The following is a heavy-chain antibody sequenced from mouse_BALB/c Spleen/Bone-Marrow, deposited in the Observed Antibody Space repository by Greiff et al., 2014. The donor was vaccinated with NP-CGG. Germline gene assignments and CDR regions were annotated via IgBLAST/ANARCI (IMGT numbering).Heavy chain of an antibody. J-gene: IGHJ3*01. CDR2: IDPANGNT. CDR3: AICCYGSSGFAY. CDR1: GFNIKDTY. D-gene: IGHD1-1*01. Sequence: EVQLQQSGAELVKPGASAKLSCTASGFNIKDTYMHWVKQRPEQGLEWIGRIDPANGNTKYDPKFQGKATITADTSSNTAYLQLSSLTSEDNAVYYCAICCYGSSGFAYWGQGTLVTVSA. V-gene: IGHV14-3*02.